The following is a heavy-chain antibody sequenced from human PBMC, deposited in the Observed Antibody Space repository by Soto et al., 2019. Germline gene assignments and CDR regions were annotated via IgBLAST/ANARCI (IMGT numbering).Heavy chain of an antibody. CDR1: GFTFSSYA. Sequence: GGSLRLSCAASGFTFSSYAMSWVRQAPGKGLEWVSAISGSGGSTYYADSVKGRFTISRDNSKNTLYLQMYSLRAEDTAVYYCAKARLGGYGLDAFDIWGQGTMVTVSS. CDR3: AKARLGGYGLDAFDI. V-gene: IGHV3-23*01. CDR2: ISGSGGST. D-gene: IGHD3-10*01. J-gene: IGHJ3*02.